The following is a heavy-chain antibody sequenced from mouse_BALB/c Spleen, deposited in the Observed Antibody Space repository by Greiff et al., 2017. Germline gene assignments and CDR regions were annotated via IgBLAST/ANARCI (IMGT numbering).Heavy chain of an antibody. J-gene: IGHJ3*01. CDR1: GFTFSDYY. V-gene: IGHV5-4*02. CDR2: ISDGGSYT. CDR3: ARDKKGRPFAY. D-gene: IGHD3-3*01. Sequence: EVMLVESGGGLVKPGGSLKLSCAASGFTFSDYYMYWVRQTPEKRLEWVATISDGGSYTYYPDSVKGRFTISRDNAKNNLYLQMSSLKSEDTAMYYCARDKKGRPFAYWGQGTLVTVSA.